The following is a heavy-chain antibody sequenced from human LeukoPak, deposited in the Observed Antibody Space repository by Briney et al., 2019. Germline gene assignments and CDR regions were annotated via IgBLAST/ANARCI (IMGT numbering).Heavy chain of an antibody. J-gene: IGHJ3*02. D-gene: IGHD3-22*01. V-gene: IGHV5-51*01. CDR2: IYPGDSDT. CDR1: GYSFTSYW. Sequence: GESLKISCKGSGYSFTSYWIGWVRQMPGKGLEWMGIIYPGDSDTGYSPSFQGQVTISADKSISTAYLQWSSLKASDTAMYYCARAAPRAIGSGYPGAFDIWGQGTMVTVSS. CDR3: ARAAPRAIGSGYPGAFDI.